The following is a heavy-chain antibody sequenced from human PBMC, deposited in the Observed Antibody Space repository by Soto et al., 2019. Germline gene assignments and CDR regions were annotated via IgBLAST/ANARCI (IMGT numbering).Heavy chain of an antibody. Sequence: QVQLVESGGGLVKPGGSLRLSFAASGFTFSDSYMSWIRRAPGKGLEWVSHISSSGSTIYYADSVKGRFTISRDNAKNSLYLQMNRRGAQDTAVYYCARQTAWPGEWLSHCAPGMDVWGPGTTVSVSS. CDR1: GFTFSDSY. J-gene: IGHJ6*02. V-gene: IGHV3-11*01. CDR2: ISSSGSTI. CDR3: ARQTAWPGEWLSHCAPGMDV. D-gene: IGHD3-3*01.